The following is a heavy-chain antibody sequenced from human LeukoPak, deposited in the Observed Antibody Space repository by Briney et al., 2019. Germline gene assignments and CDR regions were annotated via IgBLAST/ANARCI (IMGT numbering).Heavy chain of an antibody. D-gene: IGHD3-10*01. CDR2: TYYRSKWYS. CDR3: ARGALLWFGDRMEYYFDY. Sequence: SQTLSLTCAISGDSVSRNTAGWSWIRQSPSRGLEWLGRTYYRSKWYSDFAPSVRNRITINPDTSKNQFSLQLNSVTPEDTAMYYCARGALLWFGDRMEYYFDYWGQGTLLTVSS. J-gene: IGHJ4*02. CDR1: GDSVSRNTAG. V-gene: IGHV6-1*01.